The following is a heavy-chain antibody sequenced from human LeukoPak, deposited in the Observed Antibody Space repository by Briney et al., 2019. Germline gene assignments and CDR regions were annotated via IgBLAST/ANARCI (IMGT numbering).Heavy chain of an antibody. CDR2: VYHIGTT. V-gene: IGHV4-38-2*02. CDR1: GSSINSSSY. D-gene: IGHD4-17*01. Sequence: SETLSLTCTVFGSSINSSSYWGWIRQPPGKGLEWIGTVYHIGTTFYNPSLKSRLSISVDTSKNLLSLRLTSVTAADTAVYFCATGQNPYGWGQGTLLVVSS. J-gene: IGHJ4*02. CDR3: ATGQNPYG.